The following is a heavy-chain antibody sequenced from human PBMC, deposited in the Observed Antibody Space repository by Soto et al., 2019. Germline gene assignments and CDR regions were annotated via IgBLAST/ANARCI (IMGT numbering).Heavy chain of an antibody. Sequence: PSETLSLTCTVSGGPIRSYCWSWIRQPPGKGLEWIGYIYDSGNTDYNPSLKSRVTISVDTSKNQFSLKLSSVTTADTAVYYCARGGGKYYYESSGHSNHAMDVWRQRTTVTVSS. J-gene: IGHJ6*02. V-gene: IGHV4-59*01. CDR1: GGPIRSYC. CDR3: ARGGGKYYYESSGHSNHAMDV. D-gene: IGHD3-22*01. CDR2: IYDSGNT.